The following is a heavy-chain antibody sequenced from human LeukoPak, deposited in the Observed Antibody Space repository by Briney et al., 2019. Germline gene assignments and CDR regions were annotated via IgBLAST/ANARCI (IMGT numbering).Heavy chain of an antibody. D-gene: IGHD3-3*01. J-gene: IGHJ4*02. Sequence: PGRSLRLSCAASGFTFSSYGMHWVRQVSGKGLEWVAVIHYDGSKKYYGDSVKGRFTISRDNSKNTLYLQINSLRAEDTAVYYCAKDGADYDSDYFDYWGQGTLVTVSS. CDR3: AKDGADYDSDYFDY. CDR2: IHYDGSKK. V-gene: IGHV3-33*06. CDR1: GFTFSSYG.